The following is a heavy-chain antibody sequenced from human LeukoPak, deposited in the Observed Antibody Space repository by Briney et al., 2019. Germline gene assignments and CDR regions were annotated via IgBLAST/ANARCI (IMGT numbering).Heavy chain of an antibody. D-gene: IGHD6-19*01. J-gene: IGHJ4*02. V-gene: IGHV3-48*01. CDR3: ARDGSGRALGY. Sequence: GGSLRLSCAASGFPFSIYSMNWVRQAPGKGLEWVSYISSSSSTIYYPDSVKGRFTISRDNAKNSLYLQMNSLRAEDTAVYYCARDGSGRALGYWGQGTLVTVSS. CDR2: ISSSSSTI. CDR1: GFPFSIYS.